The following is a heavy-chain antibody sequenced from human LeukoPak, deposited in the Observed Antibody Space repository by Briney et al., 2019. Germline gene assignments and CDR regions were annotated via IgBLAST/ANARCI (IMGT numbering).Heavy chain of an antibody. CDR2: IYYSRST. V-gene: IGHV4-59*11. CDR1: GGSISSHY. Sequence: PSETLSLTCTVSGGSISSHYWSWIRQPPGKGLEWIGYIYYSRSTNYNPSLKSRVTISVDTSKNQFSLKLSSVTAADTAVYYCARVEYSSSSFDYWGQGTLVTVSS. CDR3: ARVEYSSSSFDY. D-gene: IGHD6-6*01. J-gene: IGHJ4*02.